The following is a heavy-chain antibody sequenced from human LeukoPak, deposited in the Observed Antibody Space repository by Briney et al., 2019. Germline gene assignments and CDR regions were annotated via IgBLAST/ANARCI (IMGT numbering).Heavy chain of an antibody. Sequence: TGGSLRLSCAASGFTFSSYSMNWVRQAPGKGLEWVSSISSSSSYIYYADSVKGRFTISRDNAKNSLYLQMNSLRAEDTAVYYCASALGYCSGGSCYSGYYYGLDVWGQGTTVTVSS. CDR1: GFTFSSYS. CDR2: ISSSSSYI. D-gene: IGHD2-15*01. J-gene: IGHJ6*02. V-gene: IGHV3-21*01. CDR3: ASALGYCSGGSCYSGYYYGLDV.